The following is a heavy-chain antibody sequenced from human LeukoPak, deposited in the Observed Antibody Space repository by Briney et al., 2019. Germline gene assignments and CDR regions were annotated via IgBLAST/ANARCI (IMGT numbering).Heavy chain of an antibody. J-gene: IGHJ3*02. V-gene: IGHV4-39*01. CDR3: ARSIGVRGVPTFFDI. CDR2: IYYSGST. CDR1: GGSISSSGYY. Sequence: PSGTLSLTCTVSGGSISSSGYYWGWIRQPPGKGLEWIVNIYYSGSTYYNPSLRSRLTKSVDTSKNQFSLKLRSVTAADTAVYYCARSIGVRGVPTFFDIWGQGTMVTVSP. D-gene: IGHD3-10*01.